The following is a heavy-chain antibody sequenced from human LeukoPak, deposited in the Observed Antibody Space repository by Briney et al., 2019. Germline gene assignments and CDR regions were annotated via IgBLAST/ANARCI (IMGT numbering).Heavy chain of an antibody. D-gene: IGHD3/OR15-3a*01. CDR3: ARGGFWTPTRQYYFDY. Sequence: ASVKVSCKASGYTFTSYAMHWVRQAPGQRLEWMGWINAGNGNTKYSQKFQGRVTMTRDTSTSTVYMELSSLRSEDTAVYYCARGGFWTPTRQYYFDYWGQGTLVTVSS. CDR1: GYTFTSYA. V-gene: IGHV1-3*01. CDR2: INAGNGNT. J-gene: IGHJ4*02.